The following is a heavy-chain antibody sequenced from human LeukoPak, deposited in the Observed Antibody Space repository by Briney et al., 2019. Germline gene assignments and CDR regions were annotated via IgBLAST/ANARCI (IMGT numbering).Heavy chain of an antibody. J-gene: IGHJ3*02. CDR3: ARILRLHTPRASDI. CDR2: TEEHGSQK. D-gene: IGHD5-24*01. CDR1: GFTFSSYW. V-gene: IGHV3-7*05. Sequence: GGSLRLSCAASGFTFSSYWMSWVRQAPGRGREWVANTEEHGSQKYYVDSVKGRFTISRDNAQNSLFLQMNSLRAEDTALYYCARILRLHTPRASDIWGQGTMVTVSS.